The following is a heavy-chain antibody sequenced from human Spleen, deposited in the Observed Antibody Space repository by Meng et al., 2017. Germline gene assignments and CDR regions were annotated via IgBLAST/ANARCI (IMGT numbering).Heavy chain of an antibody. J-gene: IGHJ4*02. D-gene: IGHD3-10*01. V-gene: IGHV3-74*01. CDR1: GFSFSNYW. Sequence: GESLKISCAASGFSFSNYWMHWVRLAPGKGLVWVSRSNEDGSYTDYAGSVKGRFTISRDNAKNLLFLQMSSLTADDSGVYYCARDLRGPRDHWGLGTLVTVSS. CDR3: ARDLRGPRDH. CDR2: SNEDGSYT.